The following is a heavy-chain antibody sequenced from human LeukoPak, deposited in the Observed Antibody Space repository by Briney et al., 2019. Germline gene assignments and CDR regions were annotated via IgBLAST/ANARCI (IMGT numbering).Heavy chain of an antibody. Sequence: PSETLSLTCTVYGGSISSGDYYWSWIRQPPGRGLEWIGYIYYSGSTYYNPSLKSRVTISVDTSKNQFSLKLSSVTAADTAVYYCARVGYYDILTGSPSDAFDIWGQGTMVTVSS. J-gene: IGHJ3*02. CDR3: ARVGYYDILTGSPSDAFDI. CDR1: GGSISSGDYY. CDR2: IYYSGST. V-gene: IGHV4-30-4*01. D-gene: IGHD3-9*01.